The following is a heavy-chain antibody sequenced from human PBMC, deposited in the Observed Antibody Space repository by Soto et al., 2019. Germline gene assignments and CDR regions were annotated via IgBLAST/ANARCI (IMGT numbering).Heavy chain of an antibody. CDR1: GGSISSGGYY. CDR2: IYYSGST. D-gene: IGHD7-27*01. J-gene: IGHJ4*02. Sequence: QVQLQESGPGLVKPSQTLSLTCTVSGGSISSGGYYWSWIRQHPGKGLEGIGYIYYSGSTYYNPSLKGRVTISVDTSKNQFSLKRSAVAAADTAVYYWARGGHQLGTPFDYWGQGTLVTVSS. V-gene: IGHV4-31*03. CDR3: ARGGHQLGTPFDY.